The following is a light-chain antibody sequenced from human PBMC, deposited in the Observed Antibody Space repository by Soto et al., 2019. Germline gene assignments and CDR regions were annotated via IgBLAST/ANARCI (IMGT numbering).Light chain of an antibody. J-gene: IGLJ2*01. CDR1: SSDVGAYNY. CDR2: AVT. CDR3: SSYVGSDNLV. Sequence: QSALTQPPSASGSPGQSVTISCTGTSSDVGAYNYVSWYQQHPGKAPKLMIYAVTKRPSGVPDRFSGSKSGNTASLTVSGRQAEDEADYYCSSYVGSDNLVFGGGTKLTVL. V-gene: IGLV2-8*01.